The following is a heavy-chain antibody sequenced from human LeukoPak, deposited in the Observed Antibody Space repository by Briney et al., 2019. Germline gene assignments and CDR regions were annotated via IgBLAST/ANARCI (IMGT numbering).Heavy chain of an antibody. Sequence: PGGSLRLSCAASGFTFSSYAMSWVRQAPGKGLEWVAAISNSGGDTFYSDSGKGRFTIARDNSKNTLYLQMNSLRAEDTAVYYCARGSRYNWEIDYWGQGTLVTVSS. CDR2: ISNSGGDT. D-gene: IGHD1-20*01. CDR3: ARGSRYNWEIDY. J-gene: IGHJ4*02. CDR1: GFTFSSYA. V-gene: IGHV3-23*01.